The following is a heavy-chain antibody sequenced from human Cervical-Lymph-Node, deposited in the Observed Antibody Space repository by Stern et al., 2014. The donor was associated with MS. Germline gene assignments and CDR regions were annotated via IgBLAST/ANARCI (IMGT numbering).Heavy chain of an antibody. CDR3: ARDCKLRYFDWLSPYFDY. CDR1: GFTFSDYY. J-gene: IGHJ4*02. CDR2: ISSSGSTI. D-gene: IGHD3-9*01. Sequence: MQLVESGGGLVKPGGSLRLSCAASGFTFSDYYMSWIRQAPGKGLEWVSYISSSGSTIYYADSVKGRFTIPRENAKNSLYLQMNSLRAEDTAVYYCARDCKLRYFDWLSPYFDYWGQGTLVTVSS. V-gene: IGHV3-11*01.